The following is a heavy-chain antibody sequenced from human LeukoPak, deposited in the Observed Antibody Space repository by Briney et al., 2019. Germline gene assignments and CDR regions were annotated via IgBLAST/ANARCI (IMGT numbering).Heavy chain of an antibody. J-gene: IGHJ4*02. CDR2: FDPEDGET. V-gene: IGHV1-24*01. CDR3: ARVRWFGEGDRFDY. CDR1: GYTLTELS. Sequence: ASVKVSCKVSGYTLTELSMHLVRQAPGKGLEWMGSFDPEDGETIYAQKFQGRVTMTEDTSTDTAYMELSSLRSEDTAVYYCARVRWFGEGDRFDYWGQGTLVTVSS. D-gene: IGHD3-10*01.